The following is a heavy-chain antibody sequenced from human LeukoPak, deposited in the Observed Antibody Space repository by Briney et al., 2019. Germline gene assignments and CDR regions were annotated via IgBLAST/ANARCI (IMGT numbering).Heavy chain of an antibody. CDR2: IKQDGSEK. CDR1: GFTFSNYW. D-gene: IGHD3-22*01. CDR3: AKDDYYDTSGYRD. V-gene: IGHV3-7*01. J-gene: IGHJ4*02. Sequence: GGSLRLSCAASGFTFSNYWMTWVRQAPGKGLEWVANIKQDGSEKYYVDSVKGRFTISRDNSKNTLYLQMNSLRAEDTAVYYCAKDDYYDTSGYRDWGQGTLVTVSS.